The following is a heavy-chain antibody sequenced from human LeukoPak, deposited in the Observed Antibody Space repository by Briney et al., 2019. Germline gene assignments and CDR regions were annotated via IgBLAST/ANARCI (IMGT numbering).Heavy chain of an antibody. Sequence: PGGSLRLSCAASEFSVGSNYMTWVRQAPGKGLEWVAFIRYDGNNKQYGDSVKGRFTISRDNSKNTLYLEMNSVRTEDTAVYYCAKDERVILTNMDVWGKGTTV. CDR1: EFSVGSNY. CDR2: IRYDGNNK. D-gene: IGHD3-9*01. CDR3: AKDERVILTNMDV. V-gene: IGHV3-30*02. J-gene: IGHJ6*03.